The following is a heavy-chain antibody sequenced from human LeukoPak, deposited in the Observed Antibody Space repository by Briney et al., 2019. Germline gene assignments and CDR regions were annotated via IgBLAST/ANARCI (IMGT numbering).Heavy chain of an antibody. Sequence: ASVKVSCKASGYTFTGYYMHWVRQAPGQGLEYMGWISPNSGATNYAQKFQGRVTMTRDTSISTAYMELSRLTSDDTAVYYCARDLVVGIPPSNWFDPWGQGTLVIVSS. D-gene: IGHD2-2*01. J-gene: IGHJ5*02. CDR1: GYTFTGYY. CDR3: ARDLVVGIPPSNWFDP. V-gene: IGHV1-2*02. CDR2: ISPNSGAT.